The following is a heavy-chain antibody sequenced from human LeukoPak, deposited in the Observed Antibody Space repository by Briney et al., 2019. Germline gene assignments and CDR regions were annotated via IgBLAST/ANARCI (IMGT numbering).Heavy chain of an antibody. D-gene: IGHD5-12*01. CDR2: ISGSGGST. Sequence: PGGSLRLSCAASGFTFSSYAMSWVRQAPGKGLEWVSAISGSGGSTYYADSVKGRFTISRDNSKNTLYLQMNSLRAEDTAVYYCAKDYPGGYDSRSYFDYWGQGTLVTVSS. CDR1: GFTFSSYA. J-gene: IGHJ4*02. V-gene: IGHV3-23*01. CDR3: AKDYPGGYDSRSYFDY.